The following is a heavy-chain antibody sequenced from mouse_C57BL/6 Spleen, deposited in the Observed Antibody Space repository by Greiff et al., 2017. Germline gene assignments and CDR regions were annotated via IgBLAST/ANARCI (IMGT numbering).Heavy chain of an antibody. Sequence: QVQLQQPGAELVKPGASVKMSCKASGYTFTSYWITWVKQRPGQGLEWIGDIYPGSGSTNYNEKFKSKATLTVDTSSSTAYMQLSSLTSEDSAVYYCAKGVYYYGSIRAMDYWGQGTSVTVSS. V-gene: IGHV1-55*01. D-gene: IGHD1-1*01. CDR2: IYPGSGST. J-gene: IGHJ4*01. CDR3: AKGVYYYGSIRAMDY. CDR1: GYTFTSYW.